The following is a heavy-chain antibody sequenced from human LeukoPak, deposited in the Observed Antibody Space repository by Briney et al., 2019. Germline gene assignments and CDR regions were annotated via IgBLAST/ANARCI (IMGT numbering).Heavy chain of an antibody. D-gene: IGHD4-17*01. Sequence: GGSLRLSCAASGFTFSSYEMNWVRQAPGKGLEWVSYISGSGSTIYYADSVKGRFTISRDNAKNSLYLQMNSLRAEDTAVYYCARFGTTVTRNYWGQGTLVTVSS. CDR2: ISGSGSTI. J-gene: IGHJ4*02. V-gene: IGHV3-48*03. CDR1: GFTFSSYE. CDR3: ARFGTTVTRNY.